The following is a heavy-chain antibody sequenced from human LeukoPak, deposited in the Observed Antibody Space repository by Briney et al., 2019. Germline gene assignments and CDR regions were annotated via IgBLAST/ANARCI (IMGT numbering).Heavy chain of an antibody. J-gene: IGHJ4*02. Sequence: GRSPRLSCAASGFTFSGYGMHWVREAPGKGLEWVAVIAFDGSNKYYADAVKGRFTISRENSKNTLFLQMNSLRPEDSAVYYCARDPAAVAATFDYWGQGTLVTVSS. D-gene: IGHD6-19*01. CDR2: IAFDGSNK. CDR1: GFTFSGYG. V-gene: IGHV3-30*03. CDR3: ARDPAAVAATFDY.